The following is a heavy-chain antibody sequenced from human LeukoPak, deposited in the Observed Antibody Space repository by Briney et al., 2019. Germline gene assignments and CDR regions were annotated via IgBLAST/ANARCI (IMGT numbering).Heavy chain of an antibody. J-gene: IGHJ6*04. CDR2: IKSKTDGGTT. V-gene: IGHV3-15*01. Sequence: GGSLRLSCAASGFTFSNAWMSWVRQAPGKGLEWVGRIKSKTDGGTTDYAAPVEGRFTISRDDSKNTLYLQMNSLKTEDTAVYYCTTDITMVRGVIIWDYYYYGMDVWGKGTTVTVSS. CDR3: TTDITMVRGVIIWDYYYYGMDV. CDR1: GFTFSNAW. D-gene: IGHD3-10*01.